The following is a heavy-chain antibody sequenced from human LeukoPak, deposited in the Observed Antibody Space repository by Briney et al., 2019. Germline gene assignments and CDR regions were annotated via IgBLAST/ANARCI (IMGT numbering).Heavy chain of an antibody. J-gene: IGHJ3*02. CDR3: AKYYEGAFDI. CDR2: ISYDGSNK. V-gene: IGHV3-30*18. D-gene: IGHD3-22*01. Sequence: GGSLRLSCAASGFTFSSYGMHWVRLAPGKGLEWVAVISYDGSNKYYADSVKGRFTISRDNSKNTLYLQMNSLRAEDTAVYYCAKYYEGAFDIWGQGTMVTVSS. CDR1: GFTFSSYG.